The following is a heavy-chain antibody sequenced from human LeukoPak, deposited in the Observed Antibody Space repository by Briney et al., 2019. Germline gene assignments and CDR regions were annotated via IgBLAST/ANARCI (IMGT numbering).Heavy chain of an antibody. J-gene: IGHJ4*02. CDR2: IYYSGST. V-gene: IGHV4-31*03. CDR1: GGSISSGGYY. CDR3: ARGVAVAMDFDY. D-gene: IGHD6-19*01. Sequence: SETLSLTCTVSGGSISSGGYYWSWIRQHPGKGLEWIGYIYYSGSTYYNPSLKSRVTISVDTSKNQFSLKLSSVTAADTAVYYCARGVAVAMDFDYWGQGTLVTVSS.